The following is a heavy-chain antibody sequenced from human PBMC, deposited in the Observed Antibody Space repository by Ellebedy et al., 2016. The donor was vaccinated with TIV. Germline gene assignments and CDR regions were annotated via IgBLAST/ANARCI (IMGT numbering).Heavy chain of an antibody. Sequence: PGGSLRLSCAASGFTVSNNYMSWLRQAPGKGLEWVSIIYSDGTTHYADSVKGRFTISRDNSKNTVYLQMNSLTAEDTALYYCERAPTITTNYDYWGQGTLVAVSS. CDR2: IYSDGTT. D-gene: IGHD5-12*01. CDR1: GFTVSNNY. J-gene: IGHJ4*02. CDR3: ERAPTITTNYDY. V-gene: IGHV3-53*01.